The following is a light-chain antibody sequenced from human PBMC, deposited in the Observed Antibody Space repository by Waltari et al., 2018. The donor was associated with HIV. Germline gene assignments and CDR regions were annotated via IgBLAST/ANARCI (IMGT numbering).Light chain of an antibody. CDR1: SSNIGSNY. Sequence: QSVLTQPPSASGTPGQRVTISCSGSSSNIGSNYVYCYQQLPGTTPKLLIYRNNQRPAGFPARFSGSMSGTSASLAISGLRSEDEADYYGAAWDDSLSGWVFGGGTKLTVL. CDR2: RNN. CDR3: AAWDDSLSGWV. J-gene: IGLJ3*02. V-gene: IGLV1-47*01.